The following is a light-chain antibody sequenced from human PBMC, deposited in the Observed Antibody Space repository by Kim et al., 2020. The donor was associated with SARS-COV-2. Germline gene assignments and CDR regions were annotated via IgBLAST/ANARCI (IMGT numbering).Light chain of an antibody. V-gene: IGLV3-19*01. CDR1: SHRSYY. J-gene: IGLJ2*01. CDR2: GKN. Sequence: VALGQTVRITCQGDSHRSYYATWYQQKPGQAPILLIYGKNNRPSGIPDRFSGSSSGNTASLTITGTQAGDEADYYCNSRDTNDIVLFGGGTQLTVL. CDR3: NSRDTNDIVL.